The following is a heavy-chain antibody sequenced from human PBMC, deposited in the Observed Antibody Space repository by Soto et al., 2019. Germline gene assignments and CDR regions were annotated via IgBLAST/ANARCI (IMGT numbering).Heavy chain of an antibody. CDR3: VRDGTKNLRDRFEP. V-gene: IGHV4-4*07. CDR1: GASLSRYY. D-gene: IGHD1-26*01. J-gene: IGHJ5*02. Sequence: SETLSLTCTVSGASLSRYYWSWIRQPPGKGLEWIGRIYATGDTDYNPSLKSRISMSVDMSKKQFPLTLRSVTAADTAIYYCVRDGTKNLRDRFEPWGRGILVTVSS. CDR2: IYATGDT.